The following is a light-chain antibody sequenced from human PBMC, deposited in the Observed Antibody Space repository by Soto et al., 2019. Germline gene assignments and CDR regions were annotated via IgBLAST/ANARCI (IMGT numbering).Light chain of an antibody. CDR1: QTISTW. J-gene: IGKJ5*01. V-gene: IGKV1-5*01. CDR2: GAS. Sequence: IQMTQSPYTLSASIGDRVTITCRASQTISTWLAWYQQKPGKAPNLLMYGASTLRSGVPSRFSGSGSGTEFTLTISSLQPDDFATYFCQQYASYSTFGQGTRLEF. CDR3: QQYASYST.